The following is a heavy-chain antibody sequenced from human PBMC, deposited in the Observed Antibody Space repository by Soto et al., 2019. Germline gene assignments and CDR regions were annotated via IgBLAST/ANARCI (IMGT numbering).Heavy chain of an antibody. V-gene: IGHV1-3*01. D-gene: IGHD1-7*01. CDR2: INGGNGNT. CDR1: GYTFTSYA. J-gene: IGHJ4*02. CDR3: ARDREVYNWNYGSFDY. Sequence: ASVKVSCKASGYTFTSYAMHWVRQAPGQRLEWMGWINGGNGNTKYSQKFQGRVTITRDTSASTAYMELSSLRSEDTAVYYCARDREVYNWNYGSFDYWGQGTLVTVSS.